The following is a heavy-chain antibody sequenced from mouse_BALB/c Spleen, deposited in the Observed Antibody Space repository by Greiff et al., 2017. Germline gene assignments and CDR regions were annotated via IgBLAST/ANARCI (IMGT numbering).Heavy chain of an antibody. CDR2: ISSGSSTI. CDR1: GFTFSSFG. J-gene: IGHJ3*01. CDR3: ARSGYYGYGFAY. D-gene: IGHD1-2*01. V-gene: IGHV5-17*02. Sequence: DVHLVESGGGLVQPGGSRKLSCAASGFTFSSFGMHWVRQAPEKGLEWVAYISSGSSTIYYADTVKGRFTISRDNPKNTLFLQMTSLRSEDTAMYYCARSGYYGYGFAYWGQGTLVTVSA.